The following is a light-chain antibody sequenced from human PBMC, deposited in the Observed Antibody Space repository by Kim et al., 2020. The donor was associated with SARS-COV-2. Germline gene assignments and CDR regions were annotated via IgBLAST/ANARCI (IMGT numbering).Light chain of an antibody. Sequence: APGETARITGGANNIADTSVDWYQQKSGQAPVVVIHHDTDRPSGIPERFSAANSGNTATLTLSRVEAGDEADYYCQVWDRSTDDWVFGGGTQLTVL. V-gene: IGLV3-21*04. CDR1: NIADTS. CDR3: QVWDRSTDDWV. CDR2: HDT. J-gene: IGLJ3*02.